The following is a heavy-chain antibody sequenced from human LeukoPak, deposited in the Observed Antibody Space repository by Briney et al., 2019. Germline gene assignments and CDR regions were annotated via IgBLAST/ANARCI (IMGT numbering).Heavy chain of an antibody. CDR3: ARDRGGIGYYMDV. CDR2: ISSSSGNI. Sequence: GGSLRLSCAASGFTFSSFGMSWVRQAPGKGLEWVSYISSSSGNIYYADSVKGRFTISRDNAKTSLYLQMNSLRAEDTALYYCARDRGGIGYYMDVWGKGTTVTVSS. D-gene: IGHD3-16*02. CDR1: GFTFSSFG. V-gene: IGHV3-48*01. J-gene: IGHJ6*03.